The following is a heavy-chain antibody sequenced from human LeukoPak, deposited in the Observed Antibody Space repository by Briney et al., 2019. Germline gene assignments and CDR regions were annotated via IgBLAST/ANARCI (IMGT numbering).Heavy chain of an antibody. Sequence: ASVKVSCKASGYTFTSYGISWVRQAPGQGLEWMGWISAYNGNTNYAQKLQGRVTMTTDTSTSTAYMELRSLRSDDTAVYYCARVVSITGIWTDYNWFDPWGQGTLVTVSS. V-gene: IGHV1-18*01. J-gene: IGHJ5*02. CDR3: ARVVSITGIWTDYNWFDP. D-gene: IGHD1-20*01. CDR2: ISAYNGNT. CDR1: GYTFTSYG.